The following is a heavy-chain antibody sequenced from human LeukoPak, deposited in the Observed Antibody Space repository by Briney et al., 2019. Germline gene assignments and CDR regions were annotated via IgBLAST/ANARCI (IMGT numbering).Heavy chain of an antibody. Sequence: PSETLSLTCTVSGGSISNFFWNWVRQPPGKGLEWIGYIYYSGSTNYNPSLKSRVTMSVDTSKNQFSLKLRSVTAADTAVYYCARGTAPGTHWGQGALVTVSS. J-gene: IGHJ4*02. CDR1: GGSISNFF. CDR2: IYYSGST. V-gene: IGHV4-59*08. CDR3: ARGTAPGTH. D-gene: IGHD6-13*01.